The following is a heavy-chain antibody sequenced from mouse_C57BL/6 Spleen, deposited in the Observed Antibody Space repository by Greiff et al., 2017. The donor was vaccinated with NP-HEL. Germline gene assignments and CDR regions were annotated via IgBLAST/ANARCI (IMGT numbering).Heavy chain of an antibody. D-gene: IGHD1-1*01. J-gene: IGHJ4*01. CDR3: AREGTTVVSYAMDY. V-gene: IGHV5-4*01. CDR1: GFTFSSYA. CDR2: ISDGGSYT. Sequence: EVQLQQSGGGLVKPGGSLKLSCAASGFTFSSYAMSWVRQTPEKRLEWVATISDGGSYTYYLDNVKGRLTISRDNAKNNLYLQMSHLKSEDTAMYYCAREGTTVVSYAMDYWGQGTSVTVSS.